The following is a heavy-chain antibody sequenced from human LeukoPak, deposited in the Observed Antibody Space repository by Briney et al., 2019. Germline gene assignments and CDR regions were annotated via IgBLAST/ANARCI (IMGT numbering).Heavy chain of an antibody. J-gene: IGHJ4*02. CDR2: IIGSGDDT. CDR3: AKVGGSGWYFDY. CDR1: GFTFSSYA. D-gene: IGHD6-19*01. Sequence: GGSLRLSCAASGFTFSSYAMSWVRQAPGKGLEWVSGIIGSGDDTYYADSVKGRFTISRDNSKNTLYLQMNSLRAEDPALYYCAKVGGSGWYFDYWGQGTLVTVSS. V-gene: IGHV3-23*01.